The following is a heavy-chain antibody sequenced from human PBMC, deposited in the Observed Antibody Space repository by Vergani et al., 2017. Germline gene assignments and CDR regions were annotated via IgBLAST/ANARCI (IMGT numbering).Heavy chain of an antibody. CDR1: GFTFSSYG. J-gene: IGHJ6*02. D-gene: IGHD3-9*01. Sequence: QVQLVESGGGVVQPGGSLRLSCPASGFTFSSYGMHWVRQAPGKGLEWVAFIRYDGSNKYYADSVKGRFTISRDNSKNTLYLQMNSLRAEDTAVYYCAKDGYDILTGPYGMDVWGQGTTVTVSS. CDR3: AKDGYDILTGPYGMDV. V-gene: IGHV3-30*02. CDR2: IRYDGSNK.